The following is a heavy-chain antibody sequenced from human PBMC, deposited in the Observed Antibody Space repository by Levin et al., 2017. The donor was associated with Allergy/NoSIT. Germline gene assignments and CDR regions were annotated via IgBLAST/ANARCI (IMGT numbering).Heavy chain of an antibody. CDR3: ASTISSRRGFDP. J-gene: IGHJ5*02. Sequence: GESLKISCKASGYTFTSYDINWVRQATGQGLEWMGWMNPNSGNTGYAQKFQGRVTMTRNTSISTAYMELSSLRSEDTAVYYCASTISSRRGFDPWGQGTLVTVSS. CDR2: MNPNSGNT. V-gene: IGHV1-8*01. D-gene: IGHD6-13*01. CDR1: GYTFTSYD.